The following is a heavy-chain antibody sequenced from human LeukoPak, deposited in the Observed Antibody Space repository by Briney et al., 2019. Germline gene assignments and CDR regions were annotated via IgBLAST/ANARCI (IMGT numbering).Heavy chain of an antibody. Sequence: GGSLRLSCAASGFTFSSYSMNWVRQAPGKGLEWVSSISSSSSYIYYADSVKGRFTISRDNAKNSLYLQMNSLRAEDTAVYYCARDGSPFGVVIIAMYYFDYWGQGTLVTVSS. V-gene: IGHV3-21*01. J-gene: IGHJ4*02. CDR3: ARDGSPFGVVIIAMYYFDY. CDR1: GFTFSSYS. CDR2: ISSSSSYI. D-gene: IGHD3-3*01.